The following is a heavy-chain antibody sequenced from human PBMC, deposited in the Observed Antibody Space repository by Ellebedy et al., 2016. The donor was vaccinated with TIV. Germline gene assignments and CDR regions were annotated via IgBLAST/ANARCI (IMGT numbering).Heavy chain of an antibody. J-gene: IGHJ6*02. CDR2: IKQDESEK. V-gene: IGHV3-7*01. Sequence: GESLKISCAASGFTFDDYGMAWVRQAPGKGLEWVANIKQDESEKYYVDSVKGRFTISRDNTKNSLYLQMNSLRAEDTAVYYCFYYGMDVWGQGTTVTVSS. CDR3: FYYGMDV. CDR1: GFTFDDYG.